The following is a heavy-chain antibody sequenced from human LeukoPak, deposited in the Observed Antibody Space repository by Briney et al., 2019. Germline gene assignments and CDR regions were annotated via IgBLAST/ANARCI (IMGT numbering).Heavy chain of an antibody. D-gene: IGHD6-19*01. J-gene: IGHJ4*02. CDR1: GFTFSSYA. CDR2: ISGSGGNT. CDR3: ARLPTSSGWYAFDY. Sequence: GGSLRLSCAASGFTFSSYAMSWVRQAPRKGLEWVSTISGSGGNTYYADSAKGRVTISRDSSENTLYLQMNSLRADDTALYYCARLPTSSGWYAFDYWGQGTLVTVSS. V-gene: IGHV3-23*01.